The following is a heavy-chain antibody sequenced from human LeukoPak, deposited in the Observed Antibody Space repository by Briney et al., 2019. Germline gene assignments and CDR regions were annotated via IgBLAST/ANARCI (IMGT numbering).Heavy chain of an antibody. CDR1: GGSISSSSYY. D-gene: IGHD4-23*01. CDR2: IYYRGST. V-gene: IGHV4-39*02. Sequence: PSETLSLTCTVSGGSISSSSYYWGWIRQPPGKGLEWIGSIYYRGSTYYNPSLKSRVTISVDTSKNQFSLKLSSVTAADTAVYYCARDDGGHFDYWGQGTLVTVSS. J-gene: IGHJ4*02. CDR3: ARDDGGHFDY.